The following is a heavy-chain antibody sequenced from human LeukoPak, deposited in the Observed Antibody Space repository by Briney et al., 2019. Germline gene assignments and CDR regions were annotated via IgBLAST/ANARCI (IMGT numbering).Heavy chain of an antibody. CDR3: ARHEDIVGLDY. CDR1: GYTFTSYG. D-gene: IGHD2-15*01. V-gene: IGHV1-18*01. CDR2: ISAYNGNT. J-gene: IGHJ4*02. Sequence: ASVKVSCKASGYTFTSYGISWVRQAPGQGLEWMGWISAYNGNTNYAQKLQGRVTRTTDTSTSTAYMELRSLRSEDTAVYYCARHEDIVGLDYWGQGTLVTVSS.